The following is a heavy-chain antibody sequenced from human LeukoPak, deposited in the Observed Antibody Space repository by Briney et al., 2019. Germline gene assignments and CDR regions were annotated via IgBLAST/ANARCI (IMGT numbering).Heavy chain of an antibody. CDR1: GFTSFNFP. D-gene: IGHD2/OR15-2a*01. J-gene: IGHJ3*02. Sequence: NPGGSLRLSCEASGFTSFNFPMNWVRKAPGKGLEWVSHIRSDGTITYADSVKGRFTISRDDAKTSVYLQLNSLRDEDTAIYYCARDNIWAFDIWGQGTMVTISS. CDR3: ARDNIWAFDI. CDR2: IRSDGTI. V-gene: IGHV3-69-1*01.